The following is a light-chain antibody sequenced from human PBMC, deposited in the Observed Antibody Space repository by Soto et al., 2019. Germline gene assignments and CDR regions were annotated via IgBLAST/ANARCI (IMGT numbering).Light chain of an antibody. Sequence: EIVLTQSPATLSLSPGERATLSCRASQSVSSSYFAWFQKKPGQAPRLLIYGASSRATGIADRFSGSGSGKDFTVTISRLEAEDVEVFCCQQYASSPHTFGQGTKLEIK. CDR3: QQYASSPHT. V-gene: IGKV3-20*01. J-gene: IGKJ2*01. CDR2: GAS. CDR1: QSVSSSY.